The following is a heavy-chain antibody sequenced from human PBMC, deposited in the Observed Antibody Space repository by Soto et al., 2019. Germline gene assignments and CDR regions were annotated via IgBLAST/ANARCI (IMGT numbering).Heavy chain of an antibody. J-gene: IGHJ4*02. CDR1: GFTFSSYA. V-gene: IGHV3-23*01. CDR2: ISGSSGST. D-gene: IGHD3-10*01. CDR3: AQNHNYGSGSYLVDY. Sequence: EVQLLESGGGLVQPGGSLRLSCAASGFTFSSYAMSWVRQAPGKGLEWVSAISGSSGSTYYADSVKGRFTISRDNSKNTLYLQMNRLRAEDTAVYYCAQNHNYGSGSYLVDYWGQGTLVTVSS.